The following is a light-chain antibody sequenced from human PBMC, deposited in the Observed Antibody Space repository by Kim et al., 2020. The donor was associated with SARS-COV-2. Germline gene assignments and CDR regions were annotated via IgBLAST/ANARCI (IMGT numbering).Light chain of an antibody. V-gene: IGLV2-8*01. CDR3: SSYAGKV. CDR1: SSDVGGYNY. Sequence: GSPGQSVTIACTGTSSDVGGYNYVSWYQQHPGKAPKLMIYEVSKRPSGVPDRFSGSKSGNTASLTVSGLQAEDEADYYCSSYAGKVFGTGTKVTVL. CDR2: EVS. J-gene: IGLJ1*01.